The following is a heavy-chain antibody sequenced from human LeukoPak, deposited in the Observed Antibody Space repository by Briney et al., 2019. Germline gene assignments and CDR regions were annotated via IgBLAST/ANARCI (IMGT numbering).Heavy chain of an antibody. CDR2: IYSGGST. D-gene: IGHD4-11*01. CDR1: GFTVSSNY. Sequence: GGSLRLSCAASGFTVSSNYMSWVRQAPGKGLEWVSVIYSGGSTYYADSVKGRFTISRDNSKNTLYLQMSSLRAEDTAVYYCARAREDYNYYYYYGMDVWGQGTTVTVSS. CDR3: ARAREDYNYYYYYGMDV. J-gene: IGHJ6*02. V-gene: IGHV3-53*01.